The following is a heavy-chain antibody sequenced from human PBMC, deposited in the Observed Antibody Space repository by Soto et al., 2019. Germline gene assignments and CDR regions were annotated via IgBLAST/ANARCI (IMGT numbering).Heavy chain of an antibody. CDR3: ATMGTPVTGLYYFDY. J-gene: IGHJ4*02. Sequence: QVQLQESGPGLVKPSQTLSLTCTVSGGSISSGNYYWSWIRQPPGKGLEWIGFISYSGTTHYSASLRSRVSISVDTSKTQFSLDLSSVTAAETAVYYCATMGTPVTGLYYFDYWGQGTLVTVSS. V-gene: IGHV4-30-4*01. CDR2: ISYSGTT. CDR1: GGSISSGNYY. D-gene: IGHD4-17*01.